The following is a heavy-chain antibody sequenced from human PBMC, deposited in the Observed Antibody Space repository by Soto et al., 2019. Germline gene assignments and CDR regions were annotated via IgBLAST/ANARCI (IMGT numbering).Heavy chain of an antibody. CDR2: IYRTGST. CDR3: ASRDPGTSVDY. V-gene: IGHV4-4*02. J-gene: IGHJ4*02. D-gene: IGHD1-7*01. Sequence: PSETLSLTCAVSVGSFTSNNWCTWVRQPPGQGLEWIGEIYRTGSTNYNPSLKIRVTISLDKSENQFSLKVTPLTAAYTAVYYCASRDPGTSVDYWGQGTLVTVSS. CDR1: VGSFTSNNW.